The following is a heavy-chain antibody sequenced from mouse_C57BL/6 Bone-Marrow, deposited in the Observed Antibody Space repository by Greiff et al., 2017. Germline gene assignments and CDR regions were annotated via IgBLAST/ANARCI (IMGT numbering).Heavy chain of an antibody. J-gene: IGHJ4*01. Sequence: QVQLQQSGPGLVQPSQSLSITCPVSGFSLTSYGVHWVRQSPGKGLEWLGVIWSGGSTDYNAAFISRLSISKDNSKSQVFFKMNSLQADDTAIYYCARRKLRAMDYWGQGTSVTVSS. CDR1: GFSLTSYG. CDR2: IWSGGST. CDR3: ARRKLRAMDY. D-gene: IGHD1-1*01. V-gene: IGHV2-2*01.